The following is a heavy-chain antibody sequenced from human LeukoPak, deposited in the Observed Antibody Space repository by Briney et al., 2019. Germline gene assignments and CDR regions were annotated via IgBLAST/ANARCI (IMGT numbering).Heavy chain of an antibody. CDR2: INTHNGDT. CDR3: ARECEVCYYGMDA. J-gene: IGHJ6*02. CDR1: GYTFASFG. V-gene: IGHV1-18*01. D-gene: IGHD3-16*01. Sequence: ASVKVSCKASGYTFASFGITWVRQAPGQGLEWMGWINTHNGDTNYAQKLQGRVTMTTDTSMSTAYMELRSLRSDDTAVYYCARECEVCYYGMDAWGQGTTVTVSS.